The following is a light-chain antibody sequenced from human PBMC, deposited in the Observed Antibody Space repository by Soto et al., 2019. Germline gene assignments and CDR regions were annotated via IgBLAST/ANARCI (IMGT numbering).Light chain of an antibody. V-gene: IGLV1-40*01. CDR2: GNS. J-gene: IGLJ3*02. CDR1: SSNIGAGYD. CDR3: QSYESSLSGWV. Sequence: QSVLTQPPSVSGAPGQRVTISCTGSSSNIGAGYDVHWYQPLPGTAPKLLIYGNSHRPSGVPDRFSGSKSGTSASLAITGLQAEYEAGEYCQSYESSLSGWVFGGGTKLTGL.